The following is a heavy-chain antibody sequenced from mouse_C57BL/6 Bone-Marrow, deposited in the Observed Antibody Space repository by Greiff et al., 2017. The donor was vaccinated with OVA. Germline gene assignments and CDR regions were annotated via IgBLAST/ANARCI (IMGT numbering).Heavy chain of an antibody. J-gene: IGHJ2*01. D-gene: IGHD2-3*01. V-gene: IGHV1-64*01. CDR1: GYTFTSYW. CDR2: IHPNSGST. CDR3: ERHGMDFDY. Sequence: VQLQQPGAELVKPGASVKLSCKASGYTFTSYWMHWVKQRPGQGLEWIGMIHPNSGSTNYNEKFKSKATLTVDKSSSTAYMQLSSLRSEESAVYYCERHGMDFDYWGQGTTLTVSS.